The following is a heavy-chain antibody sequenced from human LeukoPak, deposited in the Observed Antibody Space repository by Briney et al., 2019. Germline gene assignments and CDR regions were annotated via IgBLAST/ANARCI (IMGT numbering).Heavy chain of an antibody. V-gene: IGHV3-53*01. Sequence: PGGSLRLSCAASGVTVSSDYMNWVRQAPGKGLEWVSIIYSSGSTYYADSVKGRFTISRDNSKNTLYLQMNNLRAEDTAVYYCGRVASGGESNDYWGQGTLVTVSS. CDR2: IYSSGST. D-gene: IGHD2-15*01. CDR3: GRVASGGESNDY. J-gene: IGHJ4*02. CDR1: GVTVSSDY.